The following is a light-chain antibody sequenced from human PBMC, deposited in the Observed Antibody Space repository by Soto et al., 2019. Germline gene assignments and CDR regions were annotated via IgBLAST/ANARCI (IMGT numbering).Light chain of an antibody. CDR1: SSNIGSNA. Sequence: QSVLTQPPSASGTPGQRVTISCSGSSSNIGSNAVNWYQQLPGTAPKLLIYSNNQRHSGVPDRFSGSKSGTSASLAISGLQSEDEAVYYCAAWDDSLNVVFGGGTKLTVL. J-gene: IGLJ2*01. CDR2: SNN. V-gene: IGLV1-44*01. CDR3: AAWDDSLNVV.